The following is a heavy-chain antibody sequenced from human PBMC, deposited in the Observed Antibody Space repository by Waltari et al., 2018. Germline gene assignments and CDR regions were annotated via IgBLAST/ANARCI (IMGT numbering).Heavy chain of an antibody. V-gene: IGHV3-21*02. D-gene: IGHD3-16*01. CDR1: GFTFSTYS. CDR2: ISSSSSYI. Sequence: EVQLVESGGGLIKPGGSQRLSCAASGFTFSTYSMNWVRQAPGKGLEWVSSISSSSSYIYYADSVNGRFTISRDTAKNSLSLQMNSLRAEDTAVYYCVRAHSYVSSDYYYMDVWGNGTTVTVSS. J-gene: IGHJ6*03. CDR3: VRAHSYVSSDYYYMDV.